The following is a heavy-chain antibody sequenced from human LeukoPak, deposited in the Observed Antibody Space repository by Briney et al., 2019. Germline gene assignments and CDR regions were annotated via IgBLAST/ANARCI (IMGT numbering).Heavy chain of an antibody. V-gene: IGHV3-21*01. Sequence: GGSLRLSCAASGFSFSSYTMNWVRQAPGKGLGWVPSIRSSSSYIYYADSLKGRFTISRDNAKNSLYLQMNSLRAEDTAVYYCARDPQGYSSSWFDYWGQGTLVTVSS. J-gene: IGHJ4*02. D-gene: IGHD6-13*01. CDR2: IRSSSSYI. CDR1: GFSFSSYT. CDR3: ARDPQGYSSSWFDY.